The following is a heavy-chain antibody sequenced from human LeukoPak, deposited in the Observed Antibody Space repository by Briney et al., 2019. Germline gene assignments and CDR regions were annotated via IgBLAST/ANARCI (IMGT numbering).Heavy chain of an antibody. CDR3: ARDPNGDYIGALEF. V-gene: IGHV3-23*01. Sequence: GGSLRLSCAASGFTFSNYAVMWVRQAPGQGLEWVSAITSGGAPRYADSVKGRFTISRGNSKNTLYLQMNSLRAEDTAQYFCARDPNGDYIGALEFWGRGTVVTVSS. D-gene: IGHD4-17*01. J-gene: IGHJ3*01. CDR2: ITSGGAP. CDR1: GFTFSNYA.